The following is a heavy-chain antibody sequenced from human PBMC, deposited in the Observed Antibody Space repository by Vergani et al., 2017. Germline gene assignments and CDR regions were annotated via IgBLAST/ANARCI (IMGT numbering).Heavy chain of an antibody. CDR1: GGSISSAGYY. D-gene: IGHD2-2*02. CDR2: IYYSGST. J-gene: IGHJ6*03. V-gene: IGHV4-31*03. CDR3: ARASKDYQVLYEDYYYYYMDV. Sequence: QLQLQESGPGLVKPSETLSLTCTVSGGSISSAGYYWSWIRQHPEKGLEWIGYIYYSGSTYYNPSLKSRVSISVDTSKNQFSLKLSSVTAADTAVYYCARASKDYQVLYEDYYYYYMDVWGKGTTVTVSS.